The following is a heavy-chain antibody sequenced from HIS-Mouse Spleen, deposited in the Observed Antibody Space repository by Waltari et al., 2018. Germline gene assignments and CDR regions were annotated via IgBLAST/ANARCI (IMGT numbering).Heavy chain of an antibody. V-gene: IGHV3-15*01. CDR1: VFTFSNAG. CDR3: TTDVCERGWMNAFDI. Sequence: EVQLVESGGGLVKPGGSLRLSCAAPVFTFSNAGLSWVRQASGKGLEWVGRIKSKTDGGTTDYAAPVKGRFTISRDDSKNTLYLQMNSLKTEDTAVYYCTTDVCERGWMNAFDIWGQGTMVTVSS. J-gene: IGHJ3*02. D-gene: IGHD5-12*01. CDR2: IKSKTDGGTT.